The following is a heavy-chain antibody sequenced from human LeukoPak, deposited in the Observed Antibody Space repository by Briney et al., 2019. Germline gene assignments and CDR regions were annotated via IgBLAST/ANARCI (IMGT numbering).Heavy chain of an antibody. Sequence: GGSLRLSCAASGFTFSSNSMNWVRQAPGKGLEWVSSISSSSSYIYCADSVKGRFTISRDNAKNSLYLQMNSLRAEDTAVYYCARDGKSSSWYDYWGQGTLVTVSS. CDR2: ISSSSSYI. J-gene: IGHJ4*02. CDR3: ARDGKSSSWYDY. V-gene: IGHV3-21*01. D-gene: IGHD6-13*01. CDR1: GFTFSSNS.